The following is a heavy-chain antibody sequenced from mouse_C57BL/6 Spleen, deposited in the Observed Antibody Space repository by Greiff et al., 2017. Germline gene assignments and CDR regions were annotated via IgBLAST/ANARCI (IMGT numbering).Heavy chain of an antibody. CDR3: HITTVYAMDY. CDR2: INPSRGYT. D-gene: IGHD1-1*01. V-gene: IGHV1-7*01. CDR1: GYTFTSYW. J-gene: IGHJ4*01. Sequence: QVQLQQSGAGLVKPGASVKLSCKASGYTFTSYWMHWVKQRPGQGLEWVGYINPSRGYTEYNQKFKDKATLTADKSSSTAYLQLSSLTYEDSAVYYYHITTVYAMDYWGQGTSVTVSS.